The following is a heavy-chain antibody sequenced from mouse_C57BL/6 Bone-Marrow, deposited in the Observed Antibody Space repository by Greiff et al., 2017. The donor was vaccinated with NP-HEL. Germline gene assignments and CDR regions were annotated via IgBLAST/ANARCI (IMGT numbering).Heavy chain of an antibody. CDR3: ARLITTVVATEGFAY. Sequence: EVQGVESGGDLVKPGGSLKLSCAASGFTFSSYGMSWVRQTPDKRLEWVATISSGGSYTYYPDSVKGRFTISRDNAKNTLYLQMSSLKSEDTAMYYCARLITTVVATEGFAYWGQGTLVTVSA. CDR1: GFTFSSYG. J-gene: IGHJ3*01. V-gene: IGHV5-6*01. CDR2: ISSGGSYT. D-gene: IGHD1-1*01.